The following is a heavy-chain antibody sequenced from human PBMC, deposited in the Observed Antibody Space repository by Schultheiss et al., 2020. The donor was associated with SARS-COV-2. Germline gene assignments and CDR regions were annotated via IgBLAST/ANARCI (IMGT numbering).Heavy chain of an antibody. CDR3: AKGGHFSFFDY. D-gene: IGHD3-16*02. CDR1: GFTFDDYA. CDR2: ISGSGGST. V-gene: IGHV3-23*01. J-gene: IGHJ4*02. Sequence: GGSLRLSCAASGFTFDDYAMHWVRQAPGKGLEWVSAISGSGGSTYYADSVKGRFTISRDNSKNTHFLQMNSLRAEDSAVYYCAKGGHFSFFDYWGQGSLVTVSS.